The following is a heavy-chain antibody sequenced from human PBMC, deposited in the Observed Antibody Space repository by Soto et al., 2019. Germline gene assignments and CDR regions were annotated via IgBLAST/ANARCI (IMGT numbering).Heavy chain of an antibody. D-gene: IGHD3-3*01. Sequence: PGGSLRLSCAASGFTFSSYSMNWVRQAPGKGLEWVSSISSSSSYIYYADSVKGRFTISRDNAKNSLYLQMNSLRAEDTAVYYCARGSITIFGVVEFSFDPWGQGTLVTVSS. CDR1: GFTFSSYS. CDR2: ISSSSSYI. J-gene: IGHJ5*02. V-gene: IGHV3-21*01. CDR3: ARGSITIFGVVEFSFDP.